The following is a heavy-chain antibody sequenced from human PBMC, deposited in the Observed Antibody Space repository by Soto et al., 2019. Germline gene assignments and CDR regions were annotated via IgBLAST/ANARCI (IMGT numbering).Heavy chain of an antibody. J-gene: IGHJ5*02. V-gene: IGHV4-4*07. CDR3: ARGQRFSDWFDP. CDR2: IYSSGST. D-gene: IGHD3-3*01. Sequence: QVQLQQSGPGLVKPSETLSLTCTVSGGDISTYYWTWIRQPAGQGLEWIGRIYSSGSTKYNPSLKSRVTMSLDTSKNPFSLRLSAVTAADTAVYYCARGQRFSDWFDPWGQGTLVTVSS. CDR1: GGDISTYY.